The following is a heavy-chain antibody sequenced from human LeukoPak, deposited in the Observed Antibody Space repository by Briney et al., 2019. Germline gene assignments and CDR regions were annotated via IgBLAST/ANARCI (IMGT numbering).Heavy chain of an antibody. CDR3: ARDVSTRKQWLVYQYFQH. D-gene: IGHD6-19*01. CDR1: GYTFTDYY. J-gene: IGHJ1*01. Sequence: ASVKVSCKASGYTFTDYYMHWVRQAPGQGLEWMGWINPNSGGTKYAQKLQGRVTMTRDTSISTAYMELSRLTSDDTAVYYCARDVSTRKQWLVYQYFQHWGQGTLVTVSS. CDR2: INPNSGGT. V-gene: IGHV1-2*02.